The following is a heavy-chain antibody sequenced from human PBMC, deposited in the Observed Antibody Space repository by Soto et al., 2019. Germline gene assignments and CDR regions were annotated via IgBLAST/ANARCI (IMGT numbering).Heavy chain of an antibody. CDR1: GFTFSSYA. Sequence: SLRLSCAASGFTFSSYAMSWVRQAPGKGLEWVSAISGSGGSTYYADSVKGRFTISRDNSKNTLYLQMNSLRSEDTAVYYCTVWGHYGFHEAADAFDIWGQGTMVTVSS. CDR3: TVWGHYGFHEAADAFDI. J-gene: IGHJ3*02. D-gene: IGHD4-17*01. CDR2: ISGSGGST. V-gene: IGHV3-23*01.